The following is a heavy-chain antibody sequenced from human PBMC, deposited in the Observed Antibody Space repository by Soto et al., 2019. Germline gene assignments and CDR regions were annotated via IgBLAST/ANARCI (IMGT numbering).Heavy chain of an antibody. CDR2: IYPGDSDT. V-gene: IGHV5-51*01. CDR3: ARHARYDSSGYYLDY. D-gene: IGHD3-22*01. Sequence: GESLKISCKGSGYSFTSYWIGWERQMHGKGLEWMGIIYPGDSDTRYSPSFQGQVTISADKSISTAYLQWSSLKASDTAMYYCARHARYDSSGYYLDYWGQGTLVTVSS. J-gene: IGHJ4*02. CDR1: GYSFTSYW.